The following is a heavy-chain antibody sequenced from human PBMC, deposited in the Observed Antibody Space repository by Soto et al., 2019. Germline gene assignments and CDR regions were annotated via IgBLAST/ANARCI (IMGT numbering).Heavy chain of an antibody. CDR2: IIPILGIA. V-gene: IGHV1-69*08. CDR1: GGTFSSYT. J-gene: IGHJ4*02. D-gene: IGHD2-15*01. CDR3: AREDGRVAAPGDY. Sequence: QVQLVQSGAEVKKPGSSVKVSCKASGGTFSSYTISWVRQAPGQGLEWMGRIIPILGIANYAQKFQGRVTITPDKSTSTAYMELSSLRSEDTAVYYCAREDGRVAAPGDYWGQGTLVTVSS.